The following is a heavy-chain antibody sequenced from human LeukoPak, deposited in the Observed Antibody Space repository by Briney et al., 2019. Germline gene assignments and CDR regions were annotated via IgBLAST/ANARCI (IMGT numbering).Heavy chain of an antibody. D-gene: IGHD2-2*01. V-gene: IGHV3-23*01. J-gene: IGHJ4*02. CDR2: IIGGAGGT. CDR1: GFSFSSHG. CDR3: AHGSMYQLDY. Sequence: GGSLRLSCAASGFSFSSHGMSWVRQAPGKGLEWVSGIIGGAGGTYYADSVKGRFTISRDNAKNTLYLQMNSLRAENTAVYYCAHGSMYQLDYWGQGTLVTVSS.